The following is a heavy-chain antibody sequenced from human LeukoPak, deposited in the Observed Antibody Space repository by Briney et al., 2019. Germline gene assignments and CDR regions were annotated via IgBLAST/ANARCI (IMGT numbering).Heavy chain of an antibody. J-gene: IGHJ4*02. CDR1: GFTLDDYA. D-gene: IGHD1-26*01. Sequence: GRSLRLSCAASGFTLDDYAMHWVRQAPGKGLEWVSGISWNSGSIGYADSVEGRFTISRDNAKNSLYLQMNSLRAEDTALYYCAKERSGSYYDEVYWGQGTLVTVSS. CDR2: ISWNSGSI. V-gene: IGHV3-9*01. CDR3: AKERSGSYYDEVY.